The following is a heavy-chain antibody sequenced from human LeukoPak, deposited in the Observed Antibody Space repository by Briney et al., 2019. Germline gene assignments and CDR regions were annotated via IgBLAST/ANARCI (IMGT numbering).Heavy chain of an antibody. Sequence: SETLSLTCAVYGGSFSGYYWSWIRQPPGKGLEWIGEINHSGSTNYNPSLKSRVTISVDTSKNQFSLKLSSVTAADTAVYYCARGRGYSYGPPYYYYYGMDVWGQGTTVIVSS. V-gene: IGHV4-34*01. D-gene: IGHD5-18*01. CDR2: INHSGST. J-gene: IGHJ6*02. CDR1: GGSFSGYY. CDR3: ARGRGYSYGPPYYYYYGMDV.